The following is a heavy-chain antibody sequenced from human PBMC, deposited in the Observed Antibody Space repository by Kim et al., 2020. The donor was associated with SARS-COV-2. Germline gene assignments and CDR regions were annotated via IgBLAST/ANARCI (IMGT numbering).Heavy chain of an antibody. V-gene: IGHV3-48*02. CDR3: ARDKTHYYYYGMDV. Sequence: ADSVKGQFTISRDNAKNSLYLQMNSLRDEDTAVYYCARDKTHYYYYGMDVWGQGTTVTVSS. J-gene: IGHJ6*02.